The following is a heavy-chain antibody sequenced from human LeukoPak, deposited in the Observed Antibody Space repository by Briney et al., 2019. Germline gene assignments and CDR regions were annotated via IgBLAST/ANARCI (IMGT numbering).Heavy chain of an antibody. CDR3: AKDIEWELPGDAFDI. CDR2: ISSSSSYV. V-gene: IGHV3-21*04. CDR1: GFTFSSYS. J-gene: IGHJ3*02. Sequence: GGSLRLSCAASGFTFSSYSMNWVRQAPGKGLEWVSSISSSSSYVNYADSVRGRFTISRDNAKNSLFLQMNSLRAEDMALYYCAKDIEWELPGDAFDIWGQGTMVTVSS. D-gene: IGHD1-26*01.